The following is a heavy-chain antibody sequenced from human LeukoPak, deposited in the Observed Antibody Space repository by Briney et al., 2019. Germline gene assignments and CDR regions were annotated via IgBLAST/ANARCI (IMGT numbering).Heavy chain of an antibody. CDR2: ISSSGSTI. J-gene: IGHJ6*04. CDR3: AELGITMIGGV. CDR1: GFTFSSYE. D-gene: IGHD3-10*02. V-gene: IGHV3-48*03. Sequence: GGSLRLSCAASGFTFSSYEMNWVRQAPGKGLEWVSYISSSGSTIYYADSVKGRFTISRDNAKNSLYLQMNSLRAKDTAVYYCAELGITMIGGVWGKGTTVTISS.